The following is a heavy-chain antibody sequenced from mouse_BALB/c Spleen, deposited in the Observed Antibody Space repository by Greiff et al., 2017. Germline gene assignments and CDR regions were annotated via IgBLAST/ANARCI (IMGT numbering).Heavy chain of an antibody. CDR2: IDPANGNT. V-gene: IGHV14-3*02. Sequence: DVKLVESGAELVKPGASVKLSCTASGFNIKDTYMHWVKQRPEQGLEWIGRIDPANGNTKYDPKFQGKATITADTSSNTAYLQLSSLTSEDTAVYYCARHPRAYWGQGTLVTVSA. CDR3: ARHPRAY. CDR1: GFNIKDTY. J-gene: IGHJ3*01.